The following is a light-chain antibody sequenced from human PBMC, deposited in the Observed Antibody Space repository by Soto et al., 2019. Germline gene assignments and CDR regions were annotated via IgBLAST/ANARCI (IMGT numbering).Light chain of an antibody. J-gene: IGKJ5*01. V-gene: IGKV3-11*01. CDR2: GAS. Sequence: EVMLTQSPATLSVSPGDTATLSCRASQGVSSSLAWYQQKPGQPPRLLIYGASTRATGVPARFSGSGSGTDFTLTISSLDPEDFAVYYCQQRSNRPLTFGQGTRLEIK. CDR3: QQRSNRPLT. CDR1: QGVSSS.